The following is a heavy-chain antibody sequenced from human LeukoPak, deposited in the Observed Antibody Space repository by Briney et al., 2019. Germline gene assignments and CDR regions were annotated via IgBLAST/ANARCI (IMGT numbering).Heavy chain of an antibody. V-gene: IGHV1-18*01. J-gene: IGHJ6*03. D-gene: IGHD3-22*01. CDR2: ISAYNGNT. CDR1: GYTFTSYG. CDR3: ARERRYYYDSSAVKYYYYMDV. Sequence: ASVKVSCKASGYTFTSYGISWVRQAPGQGLEWMGWISAYNGNTNYAQKLQGRVTMTTDTSTSTAYMELRSLRSDDTAVYYCARERRYYYDSSAVKYYYYMDVWGKGTTVTVS.